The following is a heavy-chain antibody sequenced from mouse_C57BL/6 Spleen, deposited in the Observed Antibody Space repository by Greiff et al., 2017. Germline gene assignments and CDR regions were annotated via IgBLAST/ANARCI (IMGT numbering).Heavy chain of an antibody. V-gene: IGHV1-9*01. CDR3: ARREIYYYGSSQRRGDFDY. J-gene: IGHJ2*01. Sequence: QVQLQQSGAELMKPGASVKLSCKATGYTFTGYWIEWVKQRPGHGLEWIGEILPGSGSTNYNEKFKGKATFTADTSSNTAYMQLSSLTTEDSAIYYCARREIYYYGSSQRRGDFDYWGQGTTLTVAS. D-gene: IGHD1-1*01. CDR2: ILPGSGST. CDR1: GYTFTGYW.